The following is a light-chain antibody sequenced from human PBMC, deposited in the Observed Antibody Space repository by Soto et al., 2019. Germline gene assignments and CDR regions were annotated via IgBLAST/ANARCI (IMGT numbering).Light chain of an antibody. CDR1: QSISRW. CDR2: DAS. V-gene: IGKV1-5*01. J-gene: IGKJ1*01. CDR3: QQYNSYWT. Sequence: DIKMTQSPSTLSASVGDRVTITCRARQSISRWLAWYQQKPGKAPKLMIYDASTLESGVPSRFSGRGSGTEFTLTISSLQPDDYATYCCQQYNSYWTFGQGTKVDIK.